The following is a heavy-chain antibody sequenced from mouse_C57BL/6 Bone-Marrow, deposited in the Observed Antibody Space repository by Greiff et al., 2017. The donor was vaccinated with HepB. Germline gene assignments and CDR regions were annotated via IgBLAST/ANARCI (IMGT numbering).Heavy chain of an antibody. V-gene: IGHV1-72*01. D-gene: IGHD2-3*01. J-gene: IGHJ3*01. CDR3: GRSDDGLAWFAY. CDR2: IDPSSGGT. CDR1: GYTFTSYW. Sequence: QVQLQQSGAELVKPGASVKLSCKASGYTFTSYWMHWVKQRPGRGLEWIGRIDPSSGGTKYNEKFKSKATLTVDKPSSTAYMQLSSLTSEDSAVYYCGRSDDGLAWFAYWGQGTLVTVSA.